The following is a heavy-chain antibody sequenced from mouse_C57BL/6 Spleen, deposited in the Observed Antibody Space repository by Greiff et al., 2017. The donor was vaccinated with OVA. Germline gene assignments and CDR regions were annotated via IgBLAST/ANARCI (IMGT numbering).Heavy chain of an antibody. D-gene: IGHD2-1*01. Sequence: EVMLVESGGGLVKPGGSLKLSCAASGFTFSSYAMSWVRQTPEKRLEWVATISDGGSYTYYPDNVKGRFTISRDNAKNNLYLQMSHLKSEDTAMYYCARDQGYIYYGKRYWYFDVWGTGTTVTVSS. CDR1: GFTFSSYA. CDR3: ARDQGYIYYGKRYWYFDV. V-gene: IGHV5-4*01. J-gene: IGHJ1*03. CDR2: ISDGGSYT.